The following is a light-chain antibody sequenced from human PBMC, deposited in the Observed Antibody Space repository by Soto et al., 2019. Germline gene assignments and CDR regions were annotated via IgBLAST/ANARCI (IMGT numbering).Light chain of an antibody. CDR3: CSSGGSPTDV. J-gene: IGLJ6*01. CDR2: EVN. CDR1: SSNVGSYKL. Sequence: QSVLTQPASVSGSPGQSITISCTGTSSNVGSYKLVSWYQQHPGKAPKLMIFEVNKRPSGVSNRFSGSKSGNTASLTSSGLNVEDEADYYCCSSGGSPTDVFGTGTQLTLL. V-gene: IGLV2-23*02.